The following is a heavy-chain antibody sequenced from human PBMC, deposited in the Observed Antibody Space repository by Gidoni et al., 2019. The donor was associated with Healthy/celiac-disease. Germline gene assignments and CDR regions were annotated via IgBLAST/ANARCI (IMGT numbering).Heavy chain of an antibody. J-gene: IGHJ6*02. CDR1: GYTFTSYG. V-gene: IGHV1-18*01. D-gene: IGHD3-22*01. Sequence: QVQLVQSGAEVKTPGASVKVSCKASGYTFTSYGISWVRQAPGQGLEWMGWISAYNGNTNYAQKLQGRVTMTTDTSTSTAYMELRSLRSDDTAVYYCARDGNYYDSSGYYFKGGYYYGMDVWGQGTTVTVSS. CDR3: ARDGNYYDSSGYYFKGGYYYGMDV. CDR2: ISAYNGNT.